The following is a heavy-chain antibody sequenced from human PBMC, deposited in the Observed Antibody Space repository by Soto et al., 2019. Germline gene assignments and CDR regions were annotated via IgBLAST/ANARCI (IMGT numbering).Heavy chain of an antibody. Sequence: GGSLRLSCAASGFTFSNAWMNWVRQAPGKGLEWVGRIKSKTDGGTTDYAVPVKGRFTISRDDSKNTLYLQMNSLKTEDTAVYYCTTDNPPRLRFLEWSRPTYWGQGTLVTVSS. J-gene: IGHJ4*02. CDR3: TTDNPPRLRFLEWSRPTY. D-gene: IGHD3-3*01. CDR2: IKSKTDGGTT. CDR1: GFTFSNAW. V-gene: IGHV3-15*07.